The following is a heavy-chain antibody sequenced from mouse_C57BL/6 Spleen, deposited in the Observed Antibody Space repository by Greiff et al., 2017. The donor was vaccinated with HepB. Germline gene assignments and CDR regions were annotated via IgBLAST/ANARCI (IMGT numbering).Heavy chain of an antibody. J-gene: IGHJ1*03. V-gene: IGHV3-6*01. CDR3: ARDYYCGRSYGYFDV. D-gene: IGHD1-1*01. CDR2: ISYDGSN. Sequence: ESGPGLVKPSQSLSLTCSVTGYSITSGYYWNWIRQFPGNKLEWMGYISYDGSNNYNPSLKNRISITRDTSKNQFFLKLNSVTTEDTATYYGARDYYCGRSYGYFDVWGTGTTVTVSS. CDR1: GYSITSGYY.